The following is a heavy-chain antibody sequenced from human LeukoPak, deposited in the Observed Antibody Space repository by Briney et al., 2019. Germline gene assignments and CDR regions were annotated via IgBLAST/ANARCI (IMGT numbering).Heavy chain of an antibody. D-gene: IGHD4-17*01. Sequence: GESLKISCAASGFTFSSYWMSWVRQAPGKGLEWVANTNQDGSETYHVDSVKGRFTISRDNGRSSLSLQMNSLRVEDTAIYYCARDRHGDTGDWSFDLWGRGTLVTVSS. CDR1: GFTFSSYW. V-gene: IGHV3-7*01. CDR3: ARDRHGDTGDWSFDL. J-gene: IGHJ2*01. CDR2: TNQDGSET.